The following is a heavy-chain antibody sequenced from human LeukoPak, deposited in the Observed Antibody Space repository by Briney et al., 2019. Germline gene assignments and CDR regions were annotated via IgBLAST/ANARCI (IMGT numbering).Heavy chain of an antibody. Sequence: SGTLSLTCTVSGASISTSDDYWGWIRQPPGKGLEWIGSLSYSGSPYYNPSLKTRVTISVDTSKNQFSLKLSSVTAADTAVYYCALLPRMVRGIIDYWGQGTLVTVSS. CDR2: LSYSGSP. CDR1: GASISTSDDY. D-gene: IGHD3-10*01. J-gene: IGHJ4*02. V-gene: IGHV4-39*07. CDR3: ALLPRMVRGIIDY.